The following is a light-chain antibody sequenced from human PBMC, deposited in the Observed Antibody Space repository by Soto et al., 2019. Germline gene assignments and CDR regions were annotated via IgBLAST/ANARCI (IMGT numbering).Light chain of an antibody. CDR3: QQRNTWPPIT. CDR1: QSISDT. CDR2: DAS. Sequence: EIVMTQSPATVPASPGERVTLSCRASQSISDTLAWYQQKPGQAPRLLIYDASRRASGVPARFSGSGSGTDFTLTISSLEPEDFALYYCQQRNTWPPITFGQGTLLEIK. J-gene: IGKJ5*01. V-gene: IGKV3-11*01.